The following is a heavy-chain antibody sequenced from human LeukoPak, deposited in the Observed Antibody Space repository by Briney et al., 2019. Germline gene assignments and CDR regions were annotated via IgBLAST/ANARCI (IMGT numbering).Heavy chain of an antibody. CDR2: IYPGDSDT. V-gene: IGHV5-51*01. J-gene: IGHJ4*02. Sequence: GESLKISCKSSGYGFRSYWIGWVRQMPGKGLEWMGIIYPGDSDTRYSPSFQGQVTISADKSISTAYLQWSSLKASDTAVYFCVRHSTYCDYWGQGTLVTVSS. CDR1: GYGFRSYW. CDR3: VRHSTYCDY.